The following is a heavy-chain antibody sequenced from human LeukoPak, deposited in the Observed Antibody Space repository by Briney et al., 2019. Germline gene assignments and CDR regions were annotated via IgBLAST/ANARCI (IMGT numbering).Heavy chain of an antibody. CDR3: AREWPFDL. CDR1: GFTFSSYA. D-gene: IGHD5-24*01. Sequence: GGSLRPSCAASGFTFSSYALHWVRQAPGKGLEWVAIISNDATNKHYADSVKGRFTISRDKSNNTLYLQMNSLSADDTAVYYCAREWPFDLWGRGTPVTVSS. J-gene: IGHJ2*01. CDR2: ISNDATNK. V-gene: IGHV3-30*04.